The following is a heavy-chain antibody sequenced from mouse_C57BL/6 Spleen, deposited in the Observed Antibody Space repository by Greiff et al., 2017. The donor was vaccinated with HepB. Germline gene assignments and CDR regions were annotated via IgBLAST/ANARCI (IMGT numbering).Heavy chain of an antibody. V-gene: IGHV2-9-1*01. CDR3: ARPYDYDGAWFAY. CDR2: IWTGGGT. Sequence: QVQLQQSGPGLVAPSQSLSITCTVSGFSLTSYAISWVRQPPGKGLEWLGVIWTGGGTNYNSALKSRLSISKDNSKSKVFLKMNSLQTDDTARYYCARPYDYDGAWFAYWGQGTLVTVSA. D-gene: IGHD2-4*01. J-gene: IGHJ3*01. CDR1: GFSLTSYA.